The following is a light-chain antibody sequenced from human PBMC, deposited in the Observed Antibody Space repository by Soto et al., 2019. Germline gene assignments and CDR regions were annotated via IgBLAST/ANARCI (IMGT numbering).Light chain of an antibody. CDR3: QQYNNWPRT. CDR1: QSVSSN. Sequence: EIVVTQSPATLSVSPGERATVSCRASQSVSSNLAWYQQKPGQAPRLLIYGASTRATGIPARFSGSGSGTEFTLTIGSLQSEDFAVYYCQQYNNWPRTFGQGTKLEIK. CDR2: GAS. V-gene: IGKV3-15*01. J-gene: IGKJ2*01.